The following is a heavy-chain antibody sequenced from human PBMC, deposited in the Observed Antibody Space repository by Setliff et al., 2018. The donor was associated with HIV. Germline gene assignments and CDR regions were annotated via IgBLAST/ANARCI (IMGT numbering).Heavy chain of an antibody. CDR1: GGSISSQY. J-gene: IGHJ3*02. CDR3: ARHSPNVGVRGDAFDI. D-gene: IGHD2-8*01. CDR2: IHYSGAT. V-gene: IGHV4-59*08. Sequence: LSLTCTVSGGSISSQYWIWIRQPPGKGLEWIGYIHYSGATNYNPSLKSRVTISLDTSRTHFSLRLSSVTAADTAVYYCARHSPNVGVRGDAFDIWGQGTVVTVSS.